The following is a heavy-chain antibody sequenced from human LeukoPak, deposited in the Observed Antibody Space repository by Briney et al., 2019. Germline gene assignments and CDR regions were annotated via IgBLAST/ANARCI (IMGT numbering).Heavy chain of an antibody. V-gene: IGHV1-69*01. J-gene: IGHJ6*02. CDR1: GGTFISYA. Sequence: ASVKVSCKASGGTFISYAISWVRQAPGQGLEWMGGIIPIVGTANYAQKFQGRVTITADESTSTAYMELSSLRSEDTAVYYCARDRGPHGMDVWGQGTTVTVSS. D-gene: IGHD3-10*01. CDR3: ARDRGPHGMDV. CDR2: IIPIVGTA.